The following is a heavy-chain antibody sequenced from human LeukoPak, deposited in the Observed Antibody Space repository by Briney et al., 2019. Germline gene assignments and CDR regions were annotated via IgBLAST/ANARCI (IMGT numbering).Heavy chain of an antibody. J-gene: IGHJ4*02. V-gene: IGHV3-53*01. D-gene: IGHD2-15*01. CDR2: IYSGGNI. Sequence: GGSLRLSCAASGFTVSSTYMSWVRQAPGKGLEWVSVIYSGGNIYYIDSVKGRFTISRDTSKNTLYLQMNSLRAEDTAVYFCASRHCSGGGCYFAGADPFDYWGQGTLVAVSS. CDR3: ASRHCSGGGCYFAGADPFDY. CDR1: GFTVSSTY.